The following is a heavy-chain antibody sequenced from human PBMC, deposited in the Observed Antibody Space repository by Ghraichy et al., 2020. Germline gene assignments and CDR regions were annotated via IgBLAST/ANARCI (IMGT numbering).Heavy chain of an antibody. D-gene: IGHD5-18*01. CDR3: ARRGYSYGLAQNHYFDY. CDR2: ISAYNGDT. CDR1: GYTFTSYG. J-gene: IGHJ4*02. Sequence: ASVKVSCKASGYTFTSYGISWVRQAPGQGLEWMGWISAYNGDTNYAQKLQGRVTMTTDTSTSTAYMELRSLRSDDTAVYYCARRGYSYGLAQNHYFDYWGQGTLVTVSS. V-gene: IGHV1-18*01.